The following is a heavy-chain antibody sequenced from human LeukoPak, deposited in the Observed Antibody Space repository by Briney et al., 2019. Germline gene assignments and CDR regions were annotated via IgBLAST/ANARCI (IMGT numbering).Heavy chain of an antibody. V-gene: IGHV1-69*05. CDR3: ARDGVPTGGYYMDV. J-gene: IGHJ6*03. Sequence: SVKVSCKASGGTFSSYAISWVRQAPGQGLEWMGGIVPIFGTANYAQKFQGRVTITTDESTSIAYMELSSLRSEDTAVYYCARDGVPTGGYYMDVWGKGTTVTVSS. CDR1: GGTFSSYA. CDR2: IVPIFGTA. D-gene: IGHD1-14*01.